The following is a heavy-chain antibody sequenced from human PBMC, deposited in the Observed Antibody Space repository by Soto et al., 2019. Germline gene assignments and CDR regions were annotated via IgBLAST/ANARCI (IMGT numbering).Heavy chain of an antibody. J-gene: IGHJ3*02. D-gene: IGHD2-21*01. V-gene: IGHV3-7*05. CDR2: IRGDGGVE. Sequence: DVQVMESGGGLVQPGESLRLSCAASGFTFSYYWMTWVRQAPGKGLECVANIRGDGGVEHYLDSVKGRFSVSRDNAKDSLYLQMNSLRIADTAVYYWARDAIFRASNFYYDVFDIWGQGTRVTVSS. CDR1: GFTFSYYW. CDR3: ARDAIFRASNFYYDVFDI.